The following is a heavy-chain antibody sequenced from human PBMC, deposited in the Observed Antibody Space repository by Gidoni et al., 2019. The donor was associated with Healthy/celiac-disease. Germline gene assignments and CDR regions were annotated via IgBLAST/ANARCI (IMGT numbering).Heavy chain of an antibody. J-gene: IGHJ2*01. CDR3: ARGCGYSSSWYGSYYWYFDL. Sequence: QVQLQQWGAGLLKPSETLSLTCAVYGGSFSGYYWSWIRQPPGKGLEWIGEINHSGSTNYNPSLKSRVTISVDTSKNQFSLKLSSVTAADTAVYYCARGCGYSSSWYGSYYWYFDLWGRGTLVTVSS. D-gene: IGHD6-13*01. V-gene: IGHV4-34*01. CDR1: GGSFSGYY. CDR2: INHSGST.